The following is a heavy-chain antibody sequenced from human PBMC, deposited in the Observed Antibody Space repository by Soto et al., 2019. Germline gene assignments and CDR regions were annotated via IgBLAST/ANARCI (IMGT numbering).Heavy chain of an antibody. D-gene: IGHD2-15*01. CDR2: IKQDGSGT. V-gene: IGHV3-7*01. J-gene: IGHJ3*02. CDR1: GFTFSSYA. Sequence: GGSLRLSCAASGFTFSSYAMHWVRQAPGKGLEWVANIKQDGSGTYYVDSVKGRFTISRDNAKNPLYLQMNSLRAEDTAVYFCASPGPMVGGVYAFDIWGQGTIVT. CDR3: ASPGPMVGGVYAFDI.